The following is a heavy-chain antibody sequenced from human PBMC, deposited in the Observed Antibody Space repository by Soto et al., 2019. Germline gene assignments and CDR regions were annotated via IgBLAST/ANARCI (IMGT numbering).Heavy chain of an antibody. CDR2: ISAYNGNT. Sequence: QVQLVQSGAEVKKPGASVKVSWKASGYTFTSYGISWLRQAPGQGLEWMGWISAYNGNTNYAQKLQGRVTMTTATSTSTAYMELRSLRADDTGVYYCARHRVVAAPPLDDYGMDVWGQGTTVTVSS. D-gene: IGHD2-15*01. CDR3: ARHRVVAAPPLDDYGMDV. CDR1: GYTFTSYG. V-gene: IGHV1-18*01. J-gene: IGHJ6*02.